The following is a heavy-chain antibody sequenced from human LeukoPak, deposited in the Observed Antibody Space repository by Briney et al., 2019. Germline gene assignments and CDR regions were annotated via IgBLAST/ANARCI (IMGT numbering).Heavy chain of an antibody. CDR1: GFTFSSYS. CDR3: ARAGLISSSKTHFDY. CDR2: ISSSSSTI. Sequence: PGGSLRLSCAASGFTFSSYSMNWVRQAPGKGLEWVSYISSSSSTIYYADSVKGRFTISRGNAKNSLYPQMNSLRAEDTAVYYCARAGLISSSKTHFDYWGQGTLVTVSS. J-gene: IGHJ4*02. V-gene: IGHV3-48*01. D-gene: IGHD6-6*01.